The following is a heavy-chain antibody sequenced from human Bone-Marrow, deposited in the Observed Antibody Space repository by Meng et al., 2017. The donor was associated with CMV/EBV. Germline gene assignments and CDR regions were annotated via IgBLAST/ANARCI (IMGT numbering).Heavy chain of an antibody. CDR1: GFTVNNNF. D-gene: IGHD6-13*01. J-gene: IGHJ4*02. CDR3: AREFSAADYYFDN. Sequence: GESLKISCAASGFTVNNNFMSWVRQAPGKGLEWVSSISSSSSYIYYADSVKGRFTISRDNAENSLFLQMNNLRAEDTAVYFCAREFSAADYYFDNWGQGTLVTVSS. CDR2: ISSSSSYI. V-gene: IGHV3-21*06.